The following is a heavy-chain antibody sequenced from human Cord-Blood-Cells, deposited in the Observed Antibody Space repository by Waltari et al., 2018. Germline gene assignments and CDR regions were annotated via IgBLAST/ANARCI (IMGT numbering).Heavy chain of an antibody. CDR2: FDPEHSET. CDR3: ATDRYSSSIDAFDI. V-gene: IGHV1-24*01. D-gene: IGHD6-6*01. J-gene: IGHJ3*02. Sequence: QVQLVQSGAEVKKPGASVKVSCKVSGYTLTESSMHWVRQAPGNGLEWMGGFDPEHSETIYAQKFQGRVTMTEDTSTDTACMELSSLRSEDTAVYYCATDRYSSSIDAFDIWGQGTMVTVSS. CDR1: GYTLTESS.